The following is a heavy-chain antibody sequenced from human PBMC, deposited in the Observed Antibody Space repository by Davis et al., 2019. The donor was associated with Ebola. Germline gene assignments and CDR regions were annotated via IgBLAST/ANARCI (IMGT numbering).Heavy chain of an antibody. D-gene: IGHD2-2*01. V-gene: IGHV3-23*01. CDR1: GFSLNTYA. CDR3: TKASAPAAPYYFDS. J-gene: IGHJ4*02. Sequence: GGSLRLSCAASGFSLNTYAMNWVRQAPGKGLEWVSTLTGSGDRTYYADSVTGRFTLSRDNSKNTLYLEVNSVRAEDTAVYYCTKASAPAAPYYFDSWGQGTQVTVSS. CDR2: LTGSGDRT.